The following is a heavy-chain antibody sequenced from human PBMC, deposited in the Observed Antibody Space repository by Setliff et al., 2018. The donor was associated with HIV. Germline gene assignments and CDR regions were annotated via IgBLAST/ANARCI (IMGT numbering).Heavy chain of an antibody. CDR2: MNPNSGNT. J-gene: IGHJ3*02. CDR1: GYTFISYD. CDR3: ARRITGLDAFDI. D-gene: IGHD2-8*02. V-gene: IGHV1-8*02. Sequence: ASVKVSCKASGYTFISYDINWVRQATGQGLEWMGWMNPNSGNTGYAQKFQGRVTMTRNTSISTAYMELRSLRSEDTAVYYCARRITGLDAFDIWGQGTMVTVSS.